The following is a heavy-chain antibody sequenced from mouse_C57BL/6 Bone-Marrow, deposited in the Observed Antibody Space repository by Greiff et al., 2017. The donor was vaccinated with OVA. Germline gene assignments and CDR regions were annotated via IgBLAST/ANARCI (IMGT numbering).Heavy chain of an antibody. Sequence: EVQLQQPGAELVRPGSSVKLSCKASGYTFTSYWMHWVKQRPGQGLEWIGAIYPGNSDTSYNQKFKGKAKLTAVTSASTAYMELSSLTNEDSAVYYCTRSVGGYYSYWYFDVWGTGTTVTVSS. CDR1: GYTFTSYW. CDR2: IYPGNSDT. D-gene: IGHD2-3*01. J-gene: IGHJ1*03. V-gene: IGHV1-5*01. CDR3: TRSVGGYYSYWYFDV.